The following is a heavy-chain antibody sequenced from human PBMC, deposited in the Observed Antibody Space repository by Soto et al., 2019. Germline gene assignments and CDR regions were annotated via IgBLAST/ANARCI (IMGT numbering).Heavy chain of an antibody. D-gene: IGHD3-10*01. CDR2: ISYGGVNK. CDR1: GFTFSTSV. Sequence: QVQLVESGGGVVQPGGSLRLSCAASGFTFSTSVMHWVRQAPGKGLEWMAIISYGGVNKYYADSVKGRFTISRDTSESTLYLQMNSLRPADTAVYYCAREEFEDGLGHFDYWGQGTLVSVSS. CDR3: AREEFEDGLGHFDY. V-gene: IGHV3-30-3*01. J-gene: IGHJ4*02.